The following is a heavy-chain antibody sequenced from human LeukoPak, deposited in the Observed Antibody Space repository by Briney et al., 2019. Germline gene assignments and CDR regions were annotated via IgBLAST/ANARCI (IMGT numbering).Heavy chain of an antibody. CDR3: AKFGRTTSPVN. D-gene: IGHD3-16*01. J-gene: IGHJ4*02. V-gene: IGHV3-7*01. CDR2: IRQDGSEK. Sequence: GGSLRLSCAASGFTFSNSWMSWVRLAPGKGLEWVGNIRQDGSEKQYVDSVKGRFTISRDNAQNSLYLQMDGLRAEDTAVYYCAKFGRTTSPVNWGQGTLVTVSS. CDR1: GFTFSNSW.